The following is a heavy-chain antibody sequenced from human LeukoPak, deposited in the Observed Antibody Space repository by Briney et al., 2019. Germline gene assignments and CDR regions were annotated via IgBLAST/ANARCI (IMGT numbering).Heavy chain of an antibody. Sequence: GGSLRLSCAASRFTFSTYWMSWVRRAPGKGLEWVANINQDESEKYYVDSVKGRFTISRDNAKNSLYLQMNSLRAEDTAVYYCARNVETGVDWFDPWGQGTLVTVSS. CDR3: ARNVETGVDWFDP. D-gene: IGHD7-27*01. J-gene: IGHJ5*02. V-gene: IGHV3-7*01. CDR2: INQDESEK. CDR1: RFTFSTYW.